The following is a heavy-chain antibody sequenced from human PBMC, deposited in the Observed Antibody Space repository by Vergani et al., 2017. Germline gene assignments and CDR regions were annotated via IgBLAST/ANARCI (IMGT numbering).Heavy chain of an antibody. D-gene: IGHD4-17*01. V-gene: IGHV3-23*05. J-gene: IGHJ3*02. Sequence: EVQLLESGGGLVQPGGSLRLSCAASGFTFSSYAMSWVRQVPGKGLEWVSTINIGGRTSYADSVKGRLTLTRDDSKNTLHLQMNSLRPEDTAVYYCARGMTTETTDLDGFDIWGQGTMVSVSS. CDR3: ARGMTTETTDLDGFDI. CDR1: GFTFSSYA. CDR2: INIGGRT.